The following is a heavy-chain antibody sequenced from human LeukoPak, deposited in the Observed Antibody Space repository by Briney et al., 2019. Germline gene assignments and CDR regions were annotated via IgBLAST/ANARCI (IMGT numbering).Heavy chain of an antibody. Sequence: GGSLRLSYAASGFTFDDYGMSWVRQAPGKGLEWVSGINWNGGSTGYADSVKGRFTISRDNAKNSLYLQMNSLRAEDTALYYCARAEGNYYDSSTGDYWGQGTLVTVSS. D-gene: IGHD3-22*01. CDR1: GFTFDDYG. CDR3: ARAEGNYYDSSTGDY. V-gene: IGHV3-20*03. J-gene: IGHJ4*02. CDR2: INWNGGST.